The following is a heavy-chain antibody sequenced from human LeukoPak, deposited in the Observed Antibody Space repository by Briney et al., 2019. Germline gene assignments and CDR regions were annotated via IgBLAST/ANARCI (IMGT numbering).Heavy chain of an antibody. CDR1: GFTFSSYG. CDR3: AKDGSSGYYYAFDY. J-gene: IGHJ4*02. V-gene: IGHV3-30*18. CDR2: ISYDGSNK. Sequence: GGSLRLSCAASGFTFSSYGMHWVRQAPGKGLEWVAVISYDGSNKYYADSVKGRFTISRDNSKNTLYLQMNNLRAEDTAVYYCAKDGSSGYYYAFDYWGQGTLVTVSS. D-gene: IGHD3-22*01.